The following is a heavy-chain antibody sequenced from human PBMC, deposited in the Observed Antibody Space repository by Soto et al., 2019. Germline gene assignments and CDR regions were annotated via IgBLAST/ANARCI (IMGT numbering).Heavy chain of an antibody. J-gene: IGHJ6*02. D-gene: IGHD2-2*01. CDR2: INAGNGNT. CDR3: ARVVPAAMRGTGITSYYYYGMDV. V-gene: IGHV1-3*01. CDR1: GYTFTSYA. Sequence: VASVKVSCKASGYTFTSYAMHWVRQAPGHRLEWMGWINAGNGNTKYSQKFQGRVTITRDTSASTAYMELSSLRSEDTAVYYCARVVPAAMRGTGITSYYYYGMDVWGQGTTVTVSS.